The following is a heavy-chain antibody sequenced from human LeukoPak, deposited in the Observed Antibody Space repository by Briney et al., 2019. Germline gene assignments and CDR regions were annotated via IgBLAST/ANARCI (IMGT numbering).Heavy chain of an antibody. Sequence: GGSLRLSCAASGFTFSSYAMSWVRQAPGKGLEWVSAISGSGDSTYYADSVKGRFTISRDNSNNTLYLQMNSLRAEDTAVYYCGVDIVVVPGAPNWFDPWGQGTLVTVSS. CDR2: ISGSGDST. D-gene: IGHD2-2*01. J-gene: IGHJ5*02. V-gene: IGHV3-23*01. CDR1: GFTFSSYA. CDR3: GVDIVVVPGAPNWFDP.